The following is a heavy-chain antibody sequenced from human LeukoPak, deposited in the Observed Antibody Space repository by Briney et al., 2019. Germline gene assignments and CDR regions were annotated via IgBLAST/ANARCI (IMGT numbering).Heavy chain of an antibody. Sequence: PGGSLRLSCAASGFTFKNAWMSWVRQAPGKGLEWVGRVKSKTDGGTTDYAAPVKGRFTISRDDSKNTLYLQMNSLKTEDTAAYYCTTDLDLYDAFDIWGQGTTVTVSS. CDR1: GFTFKNAW. V-gene: IGHV3-15*01. J-gene: IGHJ3*02. CDR2: VKSKTDGGTT. CDR3: TTDLDLYDAFDI. D-gene: IGHD3-16*01.